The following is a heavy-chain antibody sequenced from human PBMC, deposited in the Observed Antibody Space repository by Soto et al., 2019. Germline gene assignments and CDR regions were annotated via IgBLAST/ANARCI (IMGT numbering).Heavy chain of an antibody. CDR2: ISPYNGDT. CDR3: ARATQLSIRGVRGFFVP. Sequence: ASVKVSCKASGYTFTSYGISWVRQAPGQGLEWGGWISPYNGDTNYARKLQGRVTMTTDTCTSTAYMELRSLISDDTAVYYCARATQLSIRGVRGFFVPWGQGTLVTVSS. V-gene: IGHV1-18*01. D-gene: IGHD2-2*01. CDR1: GYTFTSYG. J-gene: IGHJ5*02.